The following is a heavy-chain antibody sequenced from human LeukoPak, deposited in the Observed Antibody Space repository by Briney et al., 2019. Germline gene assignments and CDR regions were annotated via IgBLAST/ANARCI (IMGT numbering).Heavy chain of an antibody. J-gene: IGHJ4*02. V-gene: IGHV3-48*03. D-gene: IGHD6-19*01. CDR3: AREIVSAVAGNFDY. CDR1: GFNFRSYE. CDR2: ISNTDETR. Sequence: GRSLRLSCAASGFNFRSYEMNWVRQAPGRGLEWVSYISNTDETRTYADSVKGRFTISRDNAKNSLHLEMNSLRAEDTAVYYCAREIVSAVAGNFDYWGQGTLVTVSS.